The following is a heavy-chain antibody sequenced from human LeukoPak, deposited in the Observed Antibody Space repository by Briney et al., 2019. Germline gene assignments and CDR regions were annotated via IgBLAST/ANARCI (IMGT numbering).Heavy chain of an antibody. CDR2: INHSGST. CDR3: ASWGSSTSSFDY. J-gene: IGHJ4*02. V-gene: IGHV4-34*01. Sequence: SETLSLTCAVYGGSFSGYYWGWIRQPPGEGLEWIGEINHSGSTNYNPSLQSRVTISVDTSKNQFSLKLSSVTAADTAVYYCASWGSSTSSFDYWGQGTLVTVSS. CDR1: GGSFSGYY. D-gene: IGHD2-2*01.